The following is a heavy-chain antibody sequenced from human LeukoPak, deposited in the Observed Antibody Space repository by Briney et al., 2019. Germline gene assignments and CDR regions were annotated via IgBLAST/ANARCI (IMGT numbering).Heavy chain of an antibody. J-gene: IGHJ4*02. Sequence: PGGSLRLSCAASGFIFSSYSMNWVRQAPGKGLEWVSYISISSTTISYADSVRGRFTISSDNAKNSLYLQTNSLRAEDTAVYYCARDTHYSFDYWGQGTLVIVSS. V-gene: IGHV3-48*01. D-gene: IGHD2-21*01. CDR3: ARDTHYSFDY. CDR1: GFIFSSYS. CDR2: ISISSTTI.